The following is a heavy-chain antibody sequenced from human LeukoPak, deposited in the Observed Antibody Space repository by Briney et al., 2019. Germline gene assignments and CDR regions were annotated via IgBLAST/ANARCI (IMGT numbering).Heavy chain of an antibody. D-gene: IGHD5-24*01. J-gene: IGHJ4*02. CDR1: GGSIKNYY. Sequence: SETLSLTCAVSGGSIKNYYWSWIRQPPGKGLGWIGYISYSGSTNYNPSLKSRVSISVDTSKSQFALKLNSVTAADTAVYYCARGDGYNHYWGQGTLVTVSS. CDR3: ARGDGYNHY. CDR2: ISYSGST. V-gene: IGHV4-59*01.